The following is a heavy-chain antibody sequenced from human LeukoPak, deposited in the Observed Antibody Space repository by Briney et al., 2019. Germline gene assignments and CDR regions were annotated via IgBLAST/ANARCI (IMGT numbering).Heavy chain of an antibody. J-gene: IGHJ4*02. CDR1: GGSISSGSYY. CDR3: AREGMVRGASERGLDY. V-gene: IGHV4-61*02. D-gene: IGHD3-10*01. CDR2: IYTSGST. Sequence: SETLSLTXTVSGGSISSGSYYWSWIRQPAGKGLEWIGRIYTSGSTNYNPSLKSRVTISVDTSKNQFSLKLSSVTAADTAVYYCAREGMVRGASERGLDYWGQGTLVTVSS.